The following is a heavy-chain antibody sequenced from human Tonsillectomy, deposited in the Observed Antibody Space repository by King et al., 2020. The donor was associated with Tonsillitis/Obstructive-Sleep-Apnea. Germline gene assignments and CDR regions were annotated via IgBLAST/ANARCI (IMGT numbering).Heavy chain of an antibody. CDR3: ARGATTVTKGPNWFDP. Sequence: VQLVQSGAEVKKPGASGKVSCKASGYTFTSYYMHWVRQAPGQGLEWMGIINPSGGSTSYAQKFQGRVTMTRDTSTSTVYMELSSLRSEDTAVYYCARGATTVTKGPNWFDPWGQGTLVTVSS. CDR2: INPSGGST. CDR1: GYTFTSYY. V-gene: IGHV1-46*01. J-gene: IGHJ5*02. D-gene: IGHD4-17*01.